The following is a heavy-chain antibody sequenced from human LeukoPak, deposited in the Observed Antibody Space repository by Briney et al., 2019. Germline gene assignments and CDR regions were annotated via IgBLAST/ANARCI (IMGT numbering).Heavy chain of an antibody. V-gene: IGHV3-30*02. Sequence: GGSLRLSCAASGFSFSSYGMDWVRQAPGKGLEWVAFIRYDGSSKYYADSVKGRFTISRDNSKNTLYLQMNSPRGEDTAVYYCARVPYCGGDCYSWSYYYMDVWGIGTTVTISS. CDR2: IRYDGSSK. D-gene: IGHD2-21*02. J-gene: IGHJ6*03. CDR1: GFSFSSYG. CDR3: ARVPYCGGDCYSWSYYYMDV.